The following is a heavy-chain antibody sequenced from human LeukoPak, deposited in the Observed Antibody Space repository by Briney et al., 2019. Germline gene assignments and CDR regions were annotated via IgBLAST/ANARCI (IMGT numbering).Heavy chain of an antibody. J-gene: IGHJ4*02. CDR3: ARDQRGFSYSKYYFDY. CDR2: IRSKANSYAT. CDR1: GFTFSGSA. D-gene: IGHD5-18*01. V-gene: IGHV3-73*01. Sequence: GGSLRLSCAASGFTFSGSAMHWVRQASGKGLEWVGRIRSKANSYATAYAASVKGRFTISRDDSKNTAYLQMNSLRAEDTAVYYCARDQRGFSYSKYYFDYWGQGTLVTVSS.